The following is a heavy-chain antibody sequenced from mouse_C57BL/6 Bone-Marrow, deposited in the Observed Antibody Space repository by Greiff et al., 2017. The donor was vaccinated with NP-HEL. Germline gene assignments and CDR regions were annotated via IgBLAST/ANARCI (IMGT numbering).Heavy chain of an antibody. D-gene: IGHD1-1*01. V-gene: IGHV1-74*01. CDR3: AIKFTTVVAYYSAMDY. CDR1: GYTFTSYW. CDR2: IHPSDSDT. J-gene: IGHJ4*01. Sequence: QVQLQQPGAELVKPGASVKVSCKASGYTFTSYWMHWVKQRPGQGLEWIGRIHPSDSDTNYNQKFKGKATLTVDKSSSTAYMQHSSLTSEDSAVYYCAIKFTTVVAYYSAMDYWGQGTSVTVSS.